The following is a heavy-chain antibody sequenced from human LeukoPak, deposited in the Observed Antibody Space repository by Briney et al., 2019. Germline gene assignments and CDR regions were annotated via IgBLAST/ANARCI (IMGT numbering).Heavy chain of an antibody. V-gene: IGHV3-23*01. Sequence: XGGSTYYADSVKGRFTISRDNSKNTLYLQMNSLRAEDTAVYYCAKGGFCSGGSCKLYNWFDPWGQGTLVTVSS. CDR3: AKGGFCSGGSCKLYNWFDP. J-gene: IGHJ5*02. D-gene: IGHD2-15*01. CDR2: XGGST.